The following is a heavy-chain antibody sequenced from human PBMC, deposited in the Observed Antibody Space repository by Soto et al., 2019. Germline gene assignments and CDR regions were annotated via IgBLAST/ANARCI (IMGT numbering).Heavy chain of an antibody. CDR3: AKGGDYFDY. D-gene: IGHD2-15*01. V-gene: IGHV3-23*01. CDR2: ISGSGGST. CDR1: GFTFSSYA. J-gene: IGHJ4*02. Sequence: EVQLLESGGGLVQPGGSLRLSCAASGFTFSSYAMSWVXXXXGKGFGWVSAISGSGGSTYYADSVKGRFTISRDNSKNTLYLXMNSLRAXDTAVYYCAKGGDYFDYWGQGTLVTVSS.